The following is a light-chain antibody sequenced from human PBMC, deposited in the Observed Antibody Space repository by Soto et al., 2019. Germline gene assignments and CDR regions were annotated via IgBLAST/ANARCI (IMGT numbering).Light chain of an antibody. CDR2: DAS. CDR3: LQRSDLPPET. J-gene: IGKJ1*01. V-gene: IGKV3-11*01. CDR1: QSVSSY. Sequence: EIVLTQSPATLSLSPGERATLSCRASQSVSSYLAWYQQKPGQAPRLLIYDASNRATGIPVRFSGSGSGTDLTLAISSLEPEDFAVYYCLQRSDLPPETFGQGTKVEI.